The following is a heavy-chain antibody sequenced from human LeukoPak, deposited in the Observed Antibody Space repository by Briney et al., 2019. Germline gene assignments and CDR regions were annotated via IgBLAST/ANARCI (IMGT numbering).Heavy chain of an antibody. CDR1: GFTFSSDG. D-gene: IGHD1-26*01. J-gene: IGHJ4*02. CDR2: ISYDGSSK. CDR3: ARYGVGATHFDY. V-gene: IGHV3-30*03. Sequence: PGGSLRLSCAASGFTFSSDGMHWVRQIPGKGLEWVAVISYDGSSKYYADSVKGRFTISRDNSKNTLYLQMNSLRTDDTAVYYCARYGVGATHFDYWGQGTLVTVSS.